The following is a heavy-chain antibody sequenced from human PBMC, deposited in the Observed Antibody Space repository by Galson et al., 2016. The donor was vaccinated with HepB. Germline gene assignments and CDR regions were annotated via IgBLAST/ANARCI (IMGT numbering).Heavy chain of an antibody. CDR1: GFTFTTYA. V-gene: IGHV3-64D*08. D-gene: IGHD3-3*01. Sequence: SLRLSCAASGFTFTTYAMHWVRQAPGKGLDYVSAINNNGGSTYYADSVKGRFTISRDNSKNTLYLQMSSLRPEDTAVYYCVKDSHSELFGVVSRLDHWGQGTLVPDSS. CDR3: VKDSHSELFGVVSRLDH. CDR2: INNNGGST. J-gene: IGHJ4*02.